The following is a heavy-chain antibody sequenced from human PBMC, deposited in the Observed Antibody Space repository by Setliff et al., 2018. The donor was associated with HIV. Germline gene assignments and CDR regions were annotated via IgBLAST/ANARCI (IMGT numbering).Heavy chain of an antibody. D-gene: IGHD3-3*01. Sequence: GASVKVSCKASGYTFTSYGISWVRQAPGQGLEWMGWISAYNGNTNYAQKLQGRVTMTTDTSTSTAYMELRSLRSDDTAVYYCARDGEYYDFWSGYYGVPGYLDYWGQGTLVTVSS. CDR3: ARDGEYYDFWSGYYGVPGYLDY. J-gene: IGHJ4*02. V-gene: IGHV1-18*01. CDR1: GYTFTSYG. CDR2: ISAYNGNT.